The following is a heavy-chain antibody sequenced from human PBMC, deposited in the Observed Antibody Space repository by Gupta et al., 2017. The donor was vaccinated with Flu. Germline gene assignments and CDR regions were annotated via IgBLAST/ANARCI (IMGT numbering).Heavy chain of an antibody. CDR3: ATECQGVITKWFDT. Sequence: QAQLVQSGAEVKRPGASVKVFCNVPGYTLSDSSIHWVRQAPRKGLEWMGSFDPEDGKTIYAQRFQGRVTLTEDTYADTLYMELSGLRFDDTAVYYCATECQGVITKWFDTWGQGTLVTVSS. V-gene: IGHV1-24*01. D-gene: IGHD3-22*01. CDR2: FDPEDGKT. CDR1: GYTLSDSS. J-gene: IGHJ5*02.